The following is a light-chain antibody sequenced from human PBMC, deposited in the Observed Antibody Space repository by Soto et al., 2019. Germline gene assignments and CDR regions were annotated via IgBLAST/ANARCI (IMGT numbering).Light chain of an antibody. J-gene: IGLJ3*02. CDR2: LNSDGSH. CDR1: SGHSSHA. CDR3: QTRASGIRV. Sequence: QSVLTQSPSASASLGASVKLTCTLSSGHSSHAIAWHQQQPEKGPRYLMKLNSDGSHSKGDGIPDRFSGSTSGAERYLTISSLQSEDEADYYCQTRASGIRVFGGGTKLTVL. V-gene: IGLV4-69*01.